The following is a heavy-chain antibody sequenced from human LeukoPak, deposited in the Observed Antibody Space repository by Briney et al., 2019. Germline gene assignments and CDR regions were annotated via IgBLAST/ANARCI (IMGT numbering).Heavy chain of an antibody. CDR1: GGTFSSYA. Sequence: SVKVSCKASGGTFSSYAISWVRQAPGQGLEWMGGIIPIFGTANYAQKFQGRVTITTDESTSTAYMELSSLRSEDTAVYYCARGGYYGSGSYNYYYMDVWGKGTTVTVSS. CDR2: IIPIFGTA. D-gene: IGHD3-10*01. J-gene: IGHJ6*03. V-gene: IGHV1-69*05. CDR3: ARGGYYGSGSYNYYYMDV.